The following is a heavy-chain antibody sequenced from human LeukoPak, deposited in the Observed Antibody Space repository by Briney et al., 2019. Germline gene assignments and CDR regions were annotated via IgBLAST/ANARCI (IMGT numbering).Heavy chain of an antibody. D-gene: IGHD2-21*01. J-gene: IGHJ4*02. CDR3: VKTAYCGGECYYYFDY. CDR1: GFTFSRYS. Sequence: PGGSLRLSCAASGFTFSRYSMNWVRQAPGKGLEWVSSISSSSSYIYYADSVKGRFTISRDNAKNSLYLQMNSLRAEDTAVYYCVKTAYCGGECYYYFDYWGQGTLVTVSS. CDR2: ISSSSSYI. V-gene: IGHV3-21*01.